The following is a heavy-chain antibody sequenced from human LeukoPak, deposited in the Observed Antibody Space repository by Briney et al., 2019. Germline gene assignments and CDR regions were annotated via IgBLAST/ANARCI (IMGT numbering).Heavy chain of an antibody. CDR1: GFTFSNAW. V-gene: IGHV3-15*01. Sequence: GGSLRLSCAASGFTFSNAWMSWVRQAPGKGLEWVGRIRSKTDGGTTDYAAPVKGRFTISRDDSKNTLYLQMNSLKTENTAVYYCTTVDVWHGDYDYWGQGTLVTVSP. CDR3: TTVDVWHGDYDY. D-gene: IGHD4-17*01. CDR2: IRSKTDGGTT. J-gene: IGHJ4*02.